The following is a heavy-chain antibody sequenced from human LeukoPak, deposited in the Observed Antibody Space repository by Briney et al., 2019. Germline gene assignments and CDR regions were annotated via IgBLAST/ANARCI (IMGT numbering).Heavy chain of an antibody. V-gene: IGHV3-7*01. CDR2: INQDQSRK. J-gene: IGHJ4*01. CDR3: AKLLRDVTIYDF. CDR1: GFSFSTYW. Sequence: GESLRLSCETSGFSFSTYWMSWVRQAPGKGLEWVASINQDQSRKFYVDSVRGRFTVSRDNAQNSLFLQLNSLRAEDTGFYYCAKLLRDVTIYDFWGQGALVTVSS. D-gene: IGHD4-23*01.